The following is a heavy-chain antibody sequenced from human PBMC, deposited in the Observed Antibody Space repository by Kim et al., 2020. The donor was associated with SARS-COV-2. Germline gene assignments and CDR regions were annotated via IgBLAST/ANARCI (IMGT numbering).Heavy chain of an antibody. J-gene: IGHJ1*01. CDR2: IFHSGST. CDR1: GASISSSSYY. Sequence: SETLSLICNVSGASISSSSYYWGWLRQTPGKGLEWIGTIFHSGSTYYSPSLKSRXSVSIDTSKSHFSLRLRSVSAADTGIYSXARQAGIAARQVADFWGQGTXXTVSS. D-gene: IGHD6-6*01. CDR3: ARQAGIAARQVADF. V-gene: IGHV4-39*01.